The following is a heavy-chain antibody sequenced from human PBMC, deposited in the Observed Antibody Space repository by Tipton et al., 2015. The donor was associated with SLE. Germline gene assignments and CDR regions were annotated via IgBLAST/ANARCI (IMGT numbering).Heavy chain of an antibody. J-gene: IGHJ3*02. CDR3: ARAQWLADAFDI. D-gene: IGHD6-19*01. CDR2: IYYSGST. V-gene: IGHV4-59*01. CDR1: GGSISSYY. Sequence: GLVKPSETLSLTCTVSGGSISSYYWSWIRQPAGKGLEWIGYIYYSGSTNYNPSLKSRVTISVDTSKNQFSLKLSSVTAADTAGHYCARAQWLADAFDIWGQGTMVTVSS.